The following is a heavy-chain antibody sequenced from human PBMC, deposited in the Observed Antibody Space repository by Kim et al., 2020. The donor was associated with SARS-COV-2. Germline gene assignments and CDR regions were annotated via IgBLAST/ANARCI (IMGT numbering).Heavy chain of an antibody. D-gene: IGHD6-6*01. CDR1: GFIFRDFW. J-gene: IGHJ4*02. Sequence: GGSLRLSCAASGFIFRDFWMTWVRQAPGKGLEWVANINEDGSEKYYVDSVKGRFTISRDNAKNSLYLQMDSLRAEDTALYYCARRRVSIDFWGQGTLVTV. CDR3: ARRRVSIDF. V-gene: IGHV3-7*01. CDR2: INEDGSEK.